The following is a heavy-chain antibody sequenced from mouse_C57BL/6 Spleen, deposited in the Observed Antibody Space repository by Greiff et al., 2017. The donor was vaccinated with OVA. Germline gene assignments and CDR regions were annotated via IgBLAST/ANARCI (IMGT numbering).Heavy chain of an antibody. J-gene: IGHJ3*01. Sequence: EVQLQESGPGLVKPSQSLSLTCSVTGYSITSGYYWNWIRQFPGNKLEWMGYISYDGSNNYNPSLKNRISITRDTSKNQFFLKLNSVTTEDTATYYCARGGQLSLHFAYWGQGTLVTVSA. V-gene: IGHV3-6*01. CDR1: GYSITSGYY. CDR2: ISYDGSN. D-gene: IGHD3-2*02. CDR3: ARGGQLSLHFAY.